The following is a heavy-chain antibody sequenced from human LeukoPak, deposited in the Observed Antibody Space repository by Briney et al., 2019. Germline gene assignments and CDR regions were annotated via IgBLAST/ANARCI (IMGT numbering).Heavy chain of an antibody. J-gene: IGHJ6*02. Sequence: SETLSLTCTVSGGSISGYYLSWIRQSPEKGLEWIGYIYDSGTTNYNPSLKSRVLISVDTSKNQFSLKLSSVTAADTAVYYCARAPMVANGGAYYYYGMDVWGQGTTVTVSS. CDR1: GGSISGYY. V-gene: IGHV4-59*12. CDR3: ARAPMVANGGAYYYYGMDV. CDR2: IYDSGTT. D-gene: IGHD5-12*01.